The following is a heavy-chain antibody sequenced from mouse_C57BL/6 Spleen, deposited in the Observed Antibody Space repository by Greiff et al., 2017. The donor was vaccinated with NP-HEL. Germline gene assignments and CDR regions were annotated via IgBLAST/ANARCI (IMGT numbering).Heavy chain of an antibody. CDR3: ARSLITTVVARGFAY. J-gene: IGHJ3*01. Sequence: VQRVESGPELVKPGASVKISCKASGYAFSSSWMNWVKQRPGKGLEWIGRIYPGDGDTNYNGKFKGKATLTADKSSSTAYMQLSSLTSEDSAVYFCARSLITTVVARGFAYWGQGTLVTVSA. CDR2: IYPGDGDT. D-gene: IGHD1-1*01. V-gene: IGHV1-82*01. CDR1: GYAFSSSW.